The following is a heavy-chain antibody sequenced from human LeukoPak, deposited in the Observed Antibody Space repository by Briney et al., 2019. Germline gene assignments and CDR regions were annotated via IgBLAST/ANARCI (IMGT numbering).Heavy chain of an antibody. J-gene: IGHJ4*02. D-gene: IGHD6-19*01. CDR3: ARDDRIAMAGPYFFDY. CDR2: INPSDGRT. CDR1: GYTFTSYY. V-gene: IGHV1-46*01. Sequence: GASVKVSCKASGYTFTSYYIHWVQQAPGQGLEWMGIINPSDGRTNYAQRFQGRVTVSRDTSTNIVYMELYSLRSEDTAVYYCARDDRIAMAGPYFFDYWGQGTLVTVSS.